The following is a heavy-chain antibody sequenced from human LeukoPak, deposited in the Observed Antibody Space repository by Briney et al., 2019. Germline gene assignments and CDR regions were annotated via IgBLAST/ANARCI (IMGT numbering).Heavy chain of an antibody. Sequence: SETLSLTCTLSGDSISIYYWRWLRQPPGEGLEWVGYIYYSGTTNHNTSLKSRVTIPVDTSKNQFSLKLSSVTAADTAVYYCARAARTYYYDSSGYHLDYYMDVWGKGTTVTISS. J-gene: IGHJ6*03. V-gene: IGHV4-59*01. CDR3: ARAARTYYYDSSGYHLDYYMDV. CDR2: IYYSGTT. CDR1: GDSISIYY. D-gene: IGHD3-22*01.